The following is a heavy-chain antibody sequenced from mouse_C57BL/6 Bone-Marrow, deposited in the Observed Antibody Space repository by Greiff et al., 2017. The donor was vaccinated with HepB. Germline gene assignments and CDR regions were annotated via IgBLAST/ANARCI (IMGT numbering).Heavy chain of an antibody. D-gene: IGHD1-1*01. Sequence: EVQLQQSGAELVRPGASVKLSCTASGFNIKDDYMHWVKQRPEQGLEWIGWIDPENGDTEYASKFQGKATITADTSSNTAYLQLSSLTSEDTAVYYCTTYTTVVAFDYWGQGTTLTVSS. J-gene: IGHJ2*01. CDR2: IDPENGDT. CDR3: TTYTTVVAFDY. CDR1: GFNIKDDY. V-gene: IGHV14-4*01.